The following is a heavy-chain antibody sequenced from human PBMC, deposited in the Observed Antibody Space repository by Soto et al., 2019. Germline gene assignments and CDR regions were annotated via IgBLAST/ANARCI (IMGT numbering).Heavy chain of an antibody. J-gene: IGHJ5*02. Sequence: QVQLVESGGGVVQPGRSLRLSCAASGFTFSSYGIHWVRQAPGKGLEWVAVIWYDGSNKYYADSVKGRFTISRDNSKNTLYLQMNSLRAEDTAVYYCARDSASYSGGYWFDPWGQGTLVTVSS. D-gene: IGHD4-4*01. CDR2: IWYDGSNK. CDR3: ARDSASYSGGYWFDP. V-gene: IGHV3-33*01. CDR1: GFTFSSYG.